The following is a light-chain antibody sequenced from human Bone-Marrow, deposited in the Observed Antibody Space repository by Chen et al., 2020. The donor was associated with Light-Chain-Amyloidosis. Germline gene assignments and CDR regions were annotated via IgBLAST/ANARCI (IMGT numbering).Light chain of an antibody. CDR1: SSDVGGDNH. J-gene: IGLJ1*01. CDR3: SSYTITNTLV. Sequence: QFALTPPASVSGSPGQSITISCTGTSSDVGGDNHVSWYQQHPDKAPKLMIYEVTNRPSWVPDRFSGSKSDNTASLTISGLQTEDEADYFCSSYTITNTLVFGSGTRVTVL. CDR2: EVT. V-gene: IGLV2-14*01.